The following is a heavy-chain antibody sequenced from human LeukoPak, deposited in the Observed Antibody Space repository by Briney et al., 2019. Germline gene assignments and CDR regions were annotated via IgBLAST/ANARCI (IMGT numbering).Heavy chain of an antibody. D-gene: IGHD2-2*03. CDR1: GGSISSYY. J-gene: IGHJ4*02. CDR3: ARVMDLAYFDY. Sequence: SETLSLTCTVSGGSISSYYWSWLRQPPGKGLEWIGYIYYSGSTNYNPSLKSRVTISVDTSKNQFSLKLSSVTAADTAVYYCARVMDLAYFDYWGQGTLVTVSS. CDR2: IYYSGST. V-gene: IGHV4-59*01.